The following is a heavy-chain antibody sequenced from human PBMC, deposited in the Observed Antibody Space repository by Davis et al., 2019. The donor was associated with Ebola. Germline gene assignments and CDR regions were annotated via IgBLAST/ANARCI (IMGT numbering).Heavy chain of an antibody. V-gene: IGHV3-23*01. CDR3: ARRTYSYGMDV. D-gene: IGHD1-7*01. J-gene: IGHJ6*02. Sequence: GESLKISCAASGFTFSSYAMSWVRQAPGKGLEWVSAISGSGSSTYYADSVKGRFTISRDNAKNSLFLQMNSLRDEDTAVYYCARRTYSYGMDVWGQGTTVTVSS. CDR2: ISGSGSST. CDR1: GFTFSSYA.